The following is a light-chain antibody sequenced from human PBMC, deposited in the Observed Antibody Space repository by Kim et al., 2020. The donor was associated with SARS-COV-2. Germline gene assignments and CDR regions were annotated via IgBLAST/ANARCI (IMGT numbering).Light chain of an antibody. J-gene: IGKJ3*01. Sequence: EIALTQSPGTLSLSPGERATLPCRASQSVSNNYLAWYQQKPGQAPRLLIYGAFSRATGIPDRISGSGSGTDFTLTISRLEPEDFAVYYCQQYGGSPFTFGPGTKVDIK. CDR1: QSVSNNY. V-gene: IGKV3-20*01. CDR3: QQYGGSPFT. CDR2: GAF.